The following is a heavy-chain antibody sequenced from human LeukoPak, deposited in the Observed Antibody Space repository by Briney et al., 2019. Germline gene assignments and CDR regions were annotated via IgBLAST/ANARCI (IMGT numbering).Heavy chain of an antibody. Sequence: SGGSLRLSCAASGFTFSSYWMSWVRQAPGKGLEWVANIKQDGSEKYYVDSVKGRFTISRDNAKNSLYLQMNSLRAEDTAVYYCAREGAVAGIVWFDPWGQGTLVTVSS. V-gene: IGHV3-7*01. J-gene: IGHJ5*02. CDR3: AREGAVAGIVWFDP. CDR1: GFTFSSYW. CDR2: IKQDGSEK. D-gene: IGHD6-19*01.